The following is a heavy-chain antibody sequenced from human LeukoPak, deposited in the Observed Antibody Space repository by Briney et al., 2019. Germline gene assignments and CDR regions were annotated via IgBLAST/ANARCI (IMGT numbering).Heavy chain of an antibody. D-gene: IGHD4-17*01. Sequence: GASVKVSCKASGGTFSSYAISWVRQAPGQGLEWMGRIIPILGIANYAQKFQGRVTITADKSTSTAYMELSSLRSEDTAVYYCARDNAFTVTTVYFDYWGQGTLVTVSS. V-gene: IGHV1-69*04. CDR2: IIPILGIA. CDR1: GGTFSSYA. J-gene: IGHJ4*02. CDR3: ARDNAFTVTTVYFDY.